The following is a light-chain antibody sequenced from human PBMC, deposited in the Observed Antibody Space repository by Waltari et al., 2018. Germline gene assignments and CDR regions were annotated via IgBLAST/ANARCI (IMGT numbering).Light chain of an antibody. Sequence: IVMTQSPATLSVSPGERATLSCRASQSISINLAWYQHKPGQAPRLLIYGASTRATGIPSRFSGSGSGTEFTLTISSLQSEDFAVYYCQHYNNWPPWTFGQGTKVEMK. CDR3: QHYNNWPPWT. J-gene: IGKJ1*01. CDR1: QSISIN. V-gene: IGKV3-15*01. CDR2: GAS.